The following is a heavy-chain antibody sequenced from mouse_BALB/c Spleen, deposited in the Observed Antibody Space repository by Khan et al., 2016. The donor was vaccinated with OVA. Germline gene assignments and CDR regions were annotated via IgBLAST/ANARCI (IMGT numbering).Heavy chain of an antibody. J-gene: IGHJ2*01. CDR2: ISSGGSYT. D-gene: IGHD1-1*01. CDR1: GFTFSNYG. CDR3: SRHPGYYGSNSYFDY. V-gene: IGHV5-6*01. Sequence: EVELVESGGDLVKPGGSLKLSCAASGFTFSNYGMSWVRQTPDKRLEWVASISSGGSYTYYPDSVKGRFTISRDNAENTLYLQMSSLKSEDTARYYCSRHPGYYGSNSYFDYWGQGTTLTVSS.